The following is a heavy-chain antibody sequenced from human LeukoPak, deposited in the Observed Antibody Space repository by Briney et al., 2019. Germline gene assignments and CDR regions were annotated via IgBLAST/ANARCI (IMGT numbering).Heavy chain of an antibody. J-gene: IGHJ3*02. V-gene: IGHV3-23*01. CDR1: GFTFSSYT. CDR2: ISGNGVGT. Sequence: GGSLRLACAASGFTFSSYTMNWVRQAPGKGLEWASAISGNGVGTYYADSVKGRFTISRDNSWNTLYLQMNSLRAEDTAVYYCAKDEVISGSEASDIWGQGTMVTVSS. D-gene: IGHD2-21*01. CDR3: AKDEVISGSEASDI.